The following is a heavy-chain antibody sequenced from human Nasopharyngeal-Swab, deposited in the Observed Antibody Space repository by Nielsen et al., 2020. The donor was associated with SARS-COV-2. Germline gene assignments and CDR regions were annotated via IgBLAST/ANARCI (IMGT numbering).Heavy chain of an antibody. J-gene: IGHJ5*02. CDR3: ARQIWLRFSWFDP. Sequence: SETLSLTCTVSGGSISSSSYYWGWIRQPPGKGLEWIGSIYYSGSTYYNPSLKSRVTISVDTSKNLFSLKLSSVTAADTAVYYCARQIWLRFSWFDPWGQGTLVTVSS. D-gene: IGHD5-12*01. CDR2: IYYSGST. CDR1: GGSISSSSYY. V-gene: IGHV4-39*01.